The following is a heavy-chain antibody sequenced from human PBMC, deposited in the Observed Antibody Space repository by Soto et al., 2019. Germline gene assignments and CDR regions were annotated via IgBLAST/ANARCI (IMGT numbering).Heavy chain of an antibody. D-gene: IGHD3-10*01. V-gene: IGHV3-30*18. CDR1: GFTFSSYG. CDR2: ISYDGSNK. CDR3: AKDQVLIIYYGSGSYNPPGPLDV. Sequence: PGGSLRLSCAASGFTFSSYGMHWVRQAPGKGLEWVAVISYDGSNKYYADSVKGRFTISRDNSKNTLYLQMNSLRAEDTAVYYCAKDQVLIIYYGSGSYNPPGPLDVWGQGTTVTVSS. J-gene: IGHJ6*02.